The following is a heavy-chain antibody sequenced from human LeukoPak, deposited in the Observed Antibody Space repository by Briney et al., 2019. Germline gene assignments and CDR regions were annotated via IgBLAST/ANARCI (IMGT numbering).Heavy chain of an antibody. CDR1: GYTFPTYG. CDR3: ARDLYYYGSGSYYDVFDV. Sequence: ASVKVSCKASGYTFPTYGISRVRQAPGQGLEWMGWISAYKGNTYYAQKLQGRVTMTTDTSTSTAYMELRSLRSDDTAIYYCARDLYYYGSGSYYDVFDVWGQGTMVTVSS. J-gene: IGHJ3*01. V-gene: IGHV1-18*01. D-gene: IGHD3-10*01. CDR2: ISAYKGNT.